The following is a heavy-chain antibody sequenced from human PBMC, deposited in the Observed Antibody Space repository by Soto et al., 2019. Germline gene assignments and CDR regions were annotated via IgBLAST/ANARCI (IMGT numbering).Heavy chain of an antibody. V-gene: IGHV6-1*01. CDR2: TYYRSKWYN. CDR1: GDSVSSNSAA. J-gene: IGHJ6*02. D-gene: IGHD3-3*01. Sequence: KQSQTLSLTCAISGDSVSSNSAAWNWIRQSPSRGLEWLGRTYYRSKWYNDYAVSVKSRITINPDTSKNQFSLQLNSVTPEDTAVYYCARDAYYDFWSGPNYGMDVWGQGTTVTVSS. CDR3: ARDAYYDFWSGPNYGMDV.